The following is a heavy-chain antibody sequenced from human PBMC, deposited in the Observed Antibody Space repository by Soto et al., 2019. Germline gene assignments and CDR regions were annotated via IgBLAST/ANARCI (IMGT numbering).Heavy chain of an antibody. CDR3: ARHDFLTGYSQNNWFDP. CDR2: ISYTYNT. CDR1: GGSISSSRYY. J-gene: IGHJ5*02. V-gene: IGHV4-39*01. Sequence: SETLSLTCTVSGGSISSSRYYWGWIRQPPGKGLEWIGSISYTYNTYYNPSLKSRVTISVDTSKNQFSLRLSSVAAADTTVYYCARHDFLTGYSQNNWFDPWGQGTLVTVSS. D-gene: IGHD3-9*01.